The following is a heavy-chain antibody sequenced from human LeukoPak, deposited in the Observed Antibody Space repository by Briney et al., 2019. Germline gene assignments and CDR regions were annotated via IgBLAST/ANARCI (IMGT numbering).Heavy chain of an antibody. V-gene: IGHV5-51*01. Sequence: GEPLQISCKGPGSRFTSYWIGWVRQIPGKGLEWMGIIYPGDSNTRYSPSFQGQVTISADKSITTAYLQWSSLKASDTAMYYCARRIAVAGRYYFDYWGQGTLVTVSS. J-gene: IGHJ4*02. CDR2: IYPGDSNT. CDR3: ARRIAVAGRYYFDY. D-gene: IGHD6-19*01. CDR1: GSRFTSYW.